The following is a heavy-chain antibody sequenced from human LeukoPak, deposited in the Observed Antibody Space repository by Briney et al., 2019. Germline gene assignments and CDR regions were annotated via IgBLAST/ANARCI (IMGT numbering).Heavy chain of an antibody. J-gene: IGHJ3*02. D-gene: IGHD4-17*01. CDR1: GFTFDDYA. CDR3: AKEQKYGDYLGAFDI. CDR2: ISWNSGSI. Sequence: GGSLRLSCAASGFTFDDYAMHWVRQAPGKGLEWVSGISWNSGSIGYADSVKGRFTISRDNAKNSLYLQMNSLRAEDTALYYCAKEQKYGDYLGAFDIWGQGTMVTVSS. V-gene: IGHV3-9*01.